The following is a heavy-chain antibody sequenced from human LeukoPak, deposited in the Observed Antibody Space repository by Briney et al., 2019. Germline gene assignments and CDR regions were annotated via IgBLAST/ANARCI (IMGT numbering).Heavy chain of an antibody. D-gene: IGHD3-10*01. CDR2: INSDGSST. Sequence: GGSLRLSCAASGFTFSSYWMHWVRQAPGKELVWVSRINSDGSSTSYADSVKGRFTISRDNAKNTLYLQMNSLRAEDTAVYYCARDSDYYGSGSYLAWGQGTLVTVSS. J-gene: IGHJ5*02. CDR1: GFTFSSYW. V-gene: IGHV3-74*01. CDR3: ARDSDYYGSGSYLA.